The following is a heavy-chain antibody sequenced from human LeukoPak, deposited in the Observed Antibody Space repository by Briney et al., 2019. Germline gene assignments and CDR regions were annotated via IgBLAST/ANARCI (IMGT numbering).Heavy chain of an antibody. Sequence: SETLSLTCTVSGGSISSYYWSWIRQPPGKGLEWIGYLFHSGTPRYNPSLKSRVTISAGTSKNQFFLHLNSTTAADTAVYYCARRRGWKQQLVYFDYWGQGTLATVSS. D-gene: IGHD6-13*01. CDR3: ARRRGWKQQLVYFDY. J-gene: IGHJ4*02. CDR1: GGSISSYY. CDR2: LFHSGTP. V-gene: IGHV4-59*08.